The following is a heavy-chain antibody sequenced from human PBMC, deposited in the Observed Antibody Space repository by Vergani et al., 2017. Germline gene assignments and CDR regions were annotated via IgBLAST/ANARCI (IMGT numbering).Heavy chain of an antibody. CDR1: GGSISSGSYY. CDR2: IYTSGST. D-gene: IGHD3-3*01. V-gene: IGHV4-61*02. Sequence: QVQLQESGPGLVKPSQTLSLTCTVSGGSISSGSYYWSWIRQPAGKGLEWIGRIYTSGSTNYNPSLKRRVTISVDTSKNQFSLKLSSVTAADTAVYYCARVRDTLTIFGVYMDVWGKGTTVTVSS. CDR3: ARVRDTLTIFGVYMDV. J-gene: IGHJ6*03.